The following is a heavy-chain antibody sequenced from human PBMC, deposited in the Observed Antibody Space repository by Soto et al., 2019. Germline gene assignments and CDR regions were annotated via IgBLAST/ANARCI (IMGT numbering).Heavy chain of an antibody. Sequence: PSETLSLTCAVYGGYFSGYYWSWIRQPPGKGLEWIGEINHSGSTNYNPSLKSRVTISVDTSKNQFSLKLSSVTAADTAVYYCARGLLSYYMDVWGKGTTVTVSS. CDR2: INHSGST. CDR1: GGYFSGYY. D-gene: IGHD2-15*01. CDR3: ARGLLSYYMDV. J-gene: IGHJ6*03. V-gene: IGHV4-34*01.